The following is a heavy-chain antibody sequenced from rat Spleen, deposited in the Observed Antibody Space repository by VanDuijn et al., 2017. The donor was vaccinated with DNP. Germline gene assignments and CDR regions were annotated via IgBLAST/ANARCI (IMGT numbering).Heavy chain of an antibody. V-gene: IGHV5S10*01. CDR1: GFTFSDYN. CDR2: IFFDGSGT. J-gene: IGHJ4*01. D-gene: IGHD1-6*01. CDR3: AAIMYSTAYYALDA. Sequence: EVQLVESGGDLVQPGRSLKLSCAASGFTFSDYNMAWVRQAPKKGLEWVATIFFDGSGTFYRESVKGRFTISRDNGRSTLYLQMDSLRSEDTATYYCAAIMYSTAYYALDAWGQGTSVTVSS.